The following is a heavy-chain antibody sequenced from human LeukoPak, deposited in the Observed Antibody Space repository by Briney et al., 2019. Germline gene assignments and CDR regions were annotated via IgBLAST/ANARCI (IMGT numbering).Heavy chain of an antibody. D-gene: IGHD2-8*01. J-gene: IGHJ4*02. Sequence: GESLKISCKASGYSFTSYWIGWVRQMPGKGLEWMGIIYPYDSDTRYSPSFQGQVTISADKSISTAYLQWSNLKASDTALYYCARHIGYSTWNPDYWGQGTLVTVSS. V-gene: IGHV5-51*01. CDR3: ARHIGYSTWNPDY. CDR2: IYPYDSDT. CDR1: GYSFTSYW.